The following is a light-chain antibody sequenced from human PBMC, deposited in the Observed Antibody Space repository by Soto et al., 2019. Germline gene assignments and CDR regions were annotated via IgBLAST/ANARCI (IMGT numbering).Light chain of an antibody. CDR3: QQSYSTPWG. J-gene: IGKJ1*01. CDR1: QSISIY. Sequence: DIQMTQSPSSLSASVVDRVTITFLPSQSISIYLNWYQQKPGKAPKLLIYAASSLQSGVPSRFSGSGSGTDFTLTISSLQPEDFATYYCQQSYSTPWGFGQGTKVDIK. CDR2: AAS. V-gene: IGKV1-39*01.